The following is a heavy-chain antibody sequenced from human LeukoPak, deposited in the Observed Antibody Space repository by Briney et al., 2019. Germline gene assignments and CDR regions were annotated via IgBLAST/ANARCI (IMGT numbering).Heavy chain of an antibody. CDR1: GYTLTELS. CDR2: INPSGGST. J-gene: IGHJ5*02. Sequence: ASVKVSCKVSGYTLTELSMHWVRQAPGKGLEWMGIINPSGGSTSYAQKFQGRVTMTRDTSTSTVYMELSSLRSEDTAVYYCARDTYSGYDYGFDPWGQGTLVTVSS. V-gene: IGHV1-46*01. D-gene: IGHD5-12*01. CDR3: ARDTYSGYDYGFDP.